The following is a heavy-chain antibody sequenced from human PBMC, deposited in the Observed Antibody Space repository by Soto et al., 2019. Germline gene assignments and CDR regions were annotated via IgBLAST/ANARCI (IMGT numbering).Heavy chain of an antibody. V-gene: IGHV3-21*01. D-gene: IGHD6-13*01. Sequence: GGSLRLSCAASGFTFSSYSMNWVRQAPGKGLEWVSSISSSSSYIYYADSVKGRFTISRDNAKNSLYLQMNSLRAEDTAVYYCARDVTFLNSSRWRAEYYYYGMDVWGQGTTVTVSS. CDR1: GFTFSSYS. CDR2: ISSSSSYI. CDR3: ARDVTFLNSSRWRAEYYYYGMDV. J-gene: IGHJ6*02.